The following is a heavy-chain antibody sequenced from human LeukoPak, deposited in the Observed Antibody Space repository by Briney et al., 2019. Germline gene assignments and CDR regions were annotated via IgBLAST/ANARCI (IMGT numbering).Heavy chain of an antibody. V-gene: IGHV1-2*06. CDR1: GYTFTGYY. J-gene: IGHJ6*03. Sequence: ASVKVSCKASGYTFTGYYMHWVRQAPGQGLEWMGRINPNSGGTNYAQKFQGRVTMTRDTSISTAYMELSRLRSDDTAVYYCARGGAPHYYYYYMDVWGKGTTVTVSS. CDR2: INPNSGGT. CDR3: ARGGAPHYYYYYMDV.